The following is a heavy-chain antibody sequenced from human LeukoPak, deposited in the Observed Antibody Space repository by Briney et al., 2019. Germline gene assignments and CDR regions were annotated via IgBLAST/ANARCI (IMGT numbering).Heavy chain of an antibody. V-gene: IGHV3-23*01. CDR2: ISDSGGST. J-gene: IGHJ4*02. CDR3: AKARIPTGNGYYSD. Sequence: PGGSLRLSCAASGFTFNNYAMGWVRQAPGEGLEWVSDISDSGGSTYNADSVRGRLTISRDNSKNTLYLQMNSLRAEDTAVYYCAKARIPTGNGYYSDWGQGTLVTVSS. D-gene: IGHD3-22*01. CDR1: GFTFNNYA.